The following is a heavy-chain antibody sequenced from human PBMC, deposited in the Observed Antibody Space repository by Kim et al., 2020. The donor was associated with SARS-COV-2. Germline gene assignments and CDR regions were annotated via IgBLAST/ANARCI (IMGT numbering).Heavy chain of an antibody. CDR3: ASRGYYDILTGFDNPLDY. D-gene: IGHD3-9*01. Sequence: GRFTISRDNSKNTLYLQMNSLRAEDTAVYYCASRGYYDILTGFDNPLDYWGQGTLVTVSS. V-gene: IGHV3-23*01. J-gene: IGHJ4*02.